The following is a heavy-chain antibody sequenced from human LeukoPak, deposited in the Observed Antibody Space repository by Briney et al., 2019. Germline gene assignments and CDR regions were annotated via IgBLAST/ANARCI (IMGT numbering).Heavy chain of an antibody. J-gene: IGHJ4*02. CDR2: ISYSGST. CDR3: AGTYYDFWSGYYILDY. D-gene: IGHD3-3*01. Sequence: SETLSLTCIVSGDSITNYYWSWIRQYPGKGLEWIGYISYSGSTDYNPSLQSRVTISVDMSKNQFSLRLTSVTAADTAVYYCAGTYYDFWSGYYILDYWGQGTLVTVSS. V-gene: IGHV4-59*01. CDR1: GDSITNYY.